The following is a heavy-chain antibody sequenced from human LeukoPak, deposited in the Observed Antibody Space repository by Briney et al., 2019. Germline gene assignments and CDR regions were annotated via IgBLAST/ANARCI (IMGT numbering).Heavy chain of an antibody. J-gene: IGHJ4*02. Sequence: ASVKVSCXVSGYTFTDYYMHWVQQAPGKGLGWMGLVDPEDGETIYAEKFQGRVTITADTSTDTAYMELSSLRSEDTAVDYCAIVLSGYYLYWGQGTLVTVSS. V-gene: IGHV1-69-2*01. CDR1: GYTFTDYY. CDR3: AIVLSGYYLY. CDR2: VDPEDGET. D-gene: IGHD3-22*01.